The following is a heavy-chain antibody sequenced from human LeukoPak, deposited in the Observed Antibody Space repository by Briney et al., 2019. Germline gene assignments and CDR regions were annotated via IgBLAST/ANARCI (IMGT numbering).Heavy chain of an antibody. V-gene: IGHV3-30-3*01. J-gene: IGHJ5*02. CDR2: ISYDGSNK. Sequence: PGGSLRLSCAASGFTFSSYAMHWVRQVPGKGLEWVAVISYDGSNKYYADSVKGRFTISRDNSKNTLYLQMNSLRAEDTAVYYCASLVVPAAMTWFDPWGQGTLVTVSS. CDR1: GFTFSSYA. D-gene: IGHD2-2*01. CDR3: ASLVVPAAMTWFDP.